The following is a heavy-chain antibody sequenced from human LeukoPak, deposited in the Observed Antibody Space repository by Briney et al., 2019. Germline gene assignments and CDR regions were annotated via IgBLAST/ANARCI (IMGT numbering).Heavy chain of an antibody. CDR2: IYTSGST. V-gene: IGHV4-61*02. J-gene: IGHJ5*02. CDR1: GDSISSGSYY. CDR3: ARELQLERRRGLDP. D-gene: IGHD1-1*01. Sequence: SETLSLTCTVSGDSISSGSYYWSWIRQPAGKELEWTGRIYTSGSTNYNPSLKSRVTLSVDTSKNQFSLKLSSVTAADTAVYYCARELQLERRRGLDPWGQGTLVTVSS.